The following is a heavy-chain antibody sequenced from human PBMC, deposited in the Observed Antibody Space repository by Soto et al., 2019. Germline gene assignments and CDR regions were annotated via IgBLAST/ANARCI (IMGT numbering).Heavy chain of an antibody. D-gene: IGHD3-9*01. Sequence: SETLSLTCTVSGGSIITYYWSWILQPPGKGLEWIGYIYYSGSTNYNPSLKSRVTISVDTSKNQFSLKLSSVTAADTAVYYCARGNYDFLTGYYIEYFDYWGQGTLVTVSS. V-gene: IGHV4-59*01. J-gene: IGHJ4*02. CDR1: GGSIITYY. CDR2: IYYSGST. CDR3: ARGNYDFLTGYYIEYFDY.